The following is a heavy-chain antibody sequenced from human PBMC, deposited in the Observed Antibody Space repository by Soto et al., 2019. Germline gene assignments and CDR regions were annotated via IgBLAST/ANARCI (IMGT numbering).Heavy chain of an antibody. D-gene: IGHD6-13*01. V-gene: IGHV4-4*02. CDR2: IYHSGST. J-gene: IGHJ6*02. CDR3: ARAERRIAATSEYYYYGMDV. CDR1: GGYISSSNW. Sequence: PSETLSLTCAVSGGYISSSNWWSWVRQPPGKGLEWIGEIYHSGSTNYNPSLKSRVTISVDKSKNQFSLKLSSVTAADTAVYYCARAERRIAATSEYYYYGMDVWGQGTTVTV.